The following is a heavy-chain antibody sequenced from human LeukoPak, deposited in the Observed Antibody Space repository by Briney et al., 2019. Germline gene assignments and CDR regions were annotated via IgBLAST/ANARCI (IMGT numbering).Heavy chain of an antibody. J-gene: IGHJ6*02. Sequence: GGSLRLSCAASGFTFSDYYMSWIRQAPGKGLEWVSYISSTSSYINYADSVKGRFTISRDNAKNSLFLQMNSLRAEDTAVYYCAKDQDRSYYYGMDVRGQGTTVTVSS. CDR1: GFTFSDYY. V-gene: IGHV3-11*05. CDR3: AKDQDRSYYYGMDV. CDR2: ISSTSSYI.